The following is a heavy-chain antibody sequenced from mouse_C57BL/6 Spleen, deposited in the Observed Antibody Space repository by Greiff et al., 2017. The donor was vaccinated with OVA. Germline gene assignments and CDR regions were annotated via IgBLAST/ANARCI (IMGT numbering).Heavy chain of an antibody. CDR1: GYTFTSYW. CDR3: ARRITTLVAYYFDY. D-gene: IGHD1-1*01. V-gene: IGHV1-53*01. J-gene: IGHJ2*01. CDR2: INPSNGGT. Sequence: VQLQQPGTELVKPGASVKLSCKASGYTFTSYWMHWVKQRPGQGLEWIGNINPSNGGTNYNEKFKSKATMTVDKSSSTAYMQLSSLTSEDSAVYYVARRITTLVAYYFDYWGQGTTLTVSS.